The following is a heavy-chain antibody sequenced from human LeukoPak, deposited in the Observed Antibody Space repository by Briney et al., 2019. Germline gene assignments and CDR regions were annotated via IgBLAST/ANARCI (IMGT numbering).Heavy chain of an antibody. CDR1: GFTFSHFG. Sequence: PGGALRLSCEASGFTFSHFGMHWVRQAPGKGLEWVAVIWSDATNQYYGDSVKGRFTISRYYFKKTVSLQTDSLRAEDTAVYNCAKHSQRGFDYSNSLEHWGQGSLVTVSS. D-gene: IGHD4-11*01. J-gene: IGHJ1*01. CDR2: IWSDATNQ. CDR3: AKHSQRGFDYSNSLEH. V-gene: IGHV3-33*06.